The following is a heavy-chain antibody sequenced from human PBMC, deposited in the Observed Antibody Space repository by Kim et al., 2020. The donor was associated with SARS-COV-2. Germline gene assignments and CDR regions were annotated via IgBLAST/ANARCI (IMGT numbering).Heavy chain of an antibody. CDR1: GDSVSSNSAA. CDR2: TYYRSKWYN. CDR3: ARGGGEAGYSIGNFDY. J-gene: IGHJ4*02. Sequence: SQTLSLTCAISGDSVSSNSAAWNWIRQSPSRGLEWLGRTYYRSKWYNDYAVSVKSRITINPDTSKNQFSLQLNSVTPEDTAVYYCARGGGEAGYSIGNFDYWGQGTLVTVSS. D-gene: IGHD6-19*01. V-gene: IGHV6-1*01.